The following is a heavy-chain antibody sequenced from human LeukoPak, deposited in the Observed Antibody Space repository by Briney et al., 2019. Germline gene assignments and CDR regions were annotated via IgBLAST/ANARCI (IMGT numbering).Heavy chain of an antibody. V-gene: IGHV3-66*04. Sequence: PGGSLRLSCAASGFTFSNAWMSWVRQAPGKGLEWVSVIYSGGSTYYADSVKGRFTISRDNSKNTLYLQMNSLRAEDTAVYHCARRGYGDYAPFDYWGQGTLVTVSS. J-gene: IGHJ4*02. CDR2: IYSGGST. D-gene: IGHD4-17*01. CDR3: ARRGYGDYAPFDY. CDR1: GFTFSNAW.